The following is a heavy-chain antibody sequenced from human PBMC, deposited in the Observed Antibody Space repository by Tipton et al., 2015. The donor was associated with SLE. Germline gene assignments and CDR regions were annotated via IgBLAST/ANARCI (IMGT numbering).Heavy chain of an antibody. CDR2: INEDGSEE. V-gene: IGHV3-7*03. CDR3: ARERDDYGLPLDY. D-gene: IGHD5-12*01. CDR1: GITFRSYW. Sequence: SLRLSCSASGITFRSYWMSWVRQAPGKGLVWVASINEDGSEEYYLDSVRGRFTISRDNAKNSLCLQMNSLRTEDTAVYYCARERDDYGLPLDYWGQGTLVIVSS. J-gene: IGHJ4*02.